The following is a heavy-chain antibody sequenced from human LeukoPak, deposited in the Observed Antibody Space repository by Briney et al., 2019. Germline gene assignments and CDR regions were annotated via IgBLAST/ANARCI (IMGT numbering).Heavy chain of an antibody. Sequence: PGGSLRLSCAASGFTFSSYEMNWVRQAPGKGLEWVSYISSSGSTIYYADSVKGRFTISRDNAKNSLYLQMNSLRAEDTAVYYCAKDVVRGVIITLFDYWGQGTLVTVSS. CDR2: ISSSGSTI. CDR3: AKDVVRGVIITLFDY. J-gene: IGHJ4*02. CDR1: GFTFSSYE. D-gene: IGHD3-10*01. V-gene: IGHV3-48*03.